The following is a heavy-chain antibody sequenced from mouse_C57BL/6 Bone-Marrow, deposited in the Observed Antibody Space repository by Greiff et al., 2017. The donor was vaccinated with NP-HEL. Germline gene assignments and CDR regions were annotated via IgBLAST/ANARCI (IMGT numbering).Heavy chain of an antibody. V-gene: IGHV1-81*01. D-gene: IGHD1-1*01. CDR1: GYTFTSYG. CDR2: IYPRSGNT. J-gene: IGHJ3*01. Sequence: QVQLQQSGAELARPGASVKLSCKASGYTFTSYGISWVKQRTGQGLEWIGEIYPRSGNTYYNEKFKGKATLTAAKSSSTAYMELRSLTSEDSAVYFCARRYGSSYGFAYWGQGTLVTVSA. CDR3: ARRYGSSYGFAY.